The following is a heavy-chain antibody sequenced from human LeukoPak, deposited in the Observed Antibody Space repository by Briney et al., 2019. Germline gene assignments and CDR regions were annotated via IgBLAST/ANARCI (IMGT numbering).Heavy chain of an antibody. CDR3: ARLQSITQPFDY. J-gene: IGHJ4*02. CDR2: IYPGDSDT. Sequence: GESLKISCKGSGYSFTSYWIGWVRQMPGKGLXXXXIIYPGDSDTRYSPSFQGQVTISADKSISTAYLQWSSLKASDTAMYYCARLQSITQPFDYWGQGTLVTVSS. D-gene: IGHD3-3*02. CDR1: GYSFTSYW. V-gene: IGHV5-51*01.